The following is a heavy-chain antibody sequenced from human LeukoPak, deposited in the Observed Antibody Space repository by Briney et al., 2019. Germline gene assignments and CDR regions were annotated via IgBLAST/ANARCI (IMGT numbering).Heavy chain of an antibody. CDR2: INPSGGST. Sequence: ASVKVSCKASGYTFTSYYMHWVRQAPGQGLEWMGIINPSGGSTSYAQKFQGRVTMTRDTSTSKVYMELSSLRSEDTAVYYCARALVVVTAIGYYFDYWGQGTLVTVSS. CDR1: GYTFTSYY. D-gene: IGHD2-21*02. V-gene: IGHV1-46*01. J-gene: IGHJ4*02. CDR3: ARALVVVTAIGYYFDY.